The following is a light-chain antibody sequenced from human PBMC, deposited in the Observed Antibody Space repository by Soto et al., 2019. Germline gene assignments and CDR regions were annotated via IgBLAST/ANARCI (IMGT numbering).Light chain of an antibody. CDR1: SSNIGSNY. CDR2: SNN. Sequence: QSVMTQPPSASGTPGQRVTISCSGSSSNIGSNYVYWCHQLPGTAPKHLIYSNNQQPSGVPDRFSCSKSGSSASLAIIGLLSEDEADYYCAAWYDSLSGYVFGTGTKVTVL. V-gene: IGLV1-47*02. J-gene: IGLJ1*01. CDR3: AAWYDSLSGYV.